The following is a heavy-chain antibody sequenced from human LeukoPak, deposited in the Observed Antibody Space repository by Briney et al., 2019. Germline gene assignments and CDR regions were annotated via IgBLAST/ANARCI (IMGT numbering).Heavy chain of an antibody. J-gene: IGHJ4*02. CDR2: INTDGSST. V-gene: IGHV3-74*01. CDR3: ARADDYDFWSGYSFDY. Sequence: GGSLRLSCAASGFTFSSYSMNWVRHAPGKGLVWVSRINTDGSSTTYADSVKGRFTISRDNAKNTLYLQMNSPRAEDTAVYYCARADDYDFWSGYSFDYWGQGTLVTVSS. CDR1: GFTFSSYS. D-gene: IGHD3-3*01.